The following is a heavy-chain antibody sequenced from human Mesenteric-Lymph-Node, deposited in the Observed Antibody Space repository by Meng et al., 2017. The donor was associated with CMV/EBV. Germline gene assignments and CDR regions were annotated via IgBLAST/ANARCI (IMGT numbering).Heavy chain of an antibody. V-gene: IGHV4-61*01. Sequence: VSGGSVSSGSHYWSWSRQPPGKGLEWIAYMYYSGSTNYNPSLKSRVTISVDTSKNQFSLKLSSLTAADTAVYYCARAGVRGVTNFDYWGQGTLVTVSS. CDR3: ARAGVRGVTNFDY. J-gene: IGHJ4*02. D-gene: IGHD3-10*01. CDR1: GGSVSSGSHY. CDR2: MYYSGST.